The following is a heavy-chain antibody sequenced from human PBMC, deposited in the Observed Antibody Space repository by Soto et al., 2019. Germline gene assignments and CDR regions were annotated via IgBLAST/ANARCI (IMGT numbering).Heavy chain of an antibody. CDR1: GFTFSSYA. CDR2: ISYDGSNK. CDR3: ARSYYDSSGWHFDY. J-gene: IGHJ4*02. Sequence: QVQLVESGGGVVQPGRSLRLSCAASGFTFSSYAMHWVRQAPGKGLEWVAVISYDGSNKYYADSVKGRFTISRDNSKNTLYLQMNSLRAEDTAVYYCARSYYDSSGWHFDYWGQGTLVTVSS. V-gene: IGHV3-30-3*01. D-gene: IGHD3-22*01.